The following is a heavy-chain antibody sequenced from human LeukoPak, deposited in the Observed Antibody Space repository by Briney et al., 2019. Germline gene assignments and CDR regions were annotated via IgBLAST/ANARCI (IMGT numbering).Heavy chain of an antibody. CDR2: INSDGSST. V-gene: IGHV3-74*01. CDR3: ARDIGLAAFDI. Sequence: PGGSLRLSCAASGFTLSSYWMHWVRQAPGKGLVWVSRINSDGSSTSYADSVKGRFTISRDNAKNTLYLQMNSLRAEDTAVYYCARDIGLAAFDIWGQGTMVTVSS. J-gene: IGHJ3*02. CDR1: GFTLSSYW. D-gene: IGHD6-19*01.